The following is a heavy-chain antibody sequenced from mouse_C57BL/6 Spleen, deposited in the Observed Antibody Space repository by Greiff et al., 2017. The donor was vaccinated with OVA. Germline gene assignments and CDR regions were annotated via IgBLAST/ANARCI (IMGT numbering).Heavy chain of an antibody. D-gene: IGHD2-4*01. V-gene: IGHV1-72*01. CDR1: GYTFTSYW. J-gene: IGHJ3*01. Sequence: QVQLQQPGAELVKPGASVKLSCTASGYTFTSYWMHWVKQRPGRGLEWIGRIDPNSGGTKYNEKFKSKATLTVDKPSSPAYMQLSILTSEDSAVYYCARPPYYDYDGRVAWFAYWGQGTLVTVSA. CDR2: IDPNSGGT. CDR3: ARPPYYDYDGRVAWFAY.